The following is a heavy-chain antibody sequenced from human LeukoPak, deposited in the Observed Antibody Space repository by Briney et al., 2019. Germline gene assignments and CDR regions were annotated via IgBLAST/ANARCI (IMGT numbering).Heavy chain of an antibody. CDR3: ARNKGRYGSGRVHFDP. Sequence: PSETLSLTCTVSGGSISSYYWSWIRQPPGEGLGWVGYIYYSGSTNYNPSLKSRVTISVDTSKNQLSLKLSSVTAADTAVYYCARNKGRYGSGRVHFDPWGQGTLVTVSS. CDR1: GGSISSYY. CDR2: IYYSGST. D-gene: IGHD3-10*01. V-gene: IGHV4-59*08. J-gene: IGHJ5*02.